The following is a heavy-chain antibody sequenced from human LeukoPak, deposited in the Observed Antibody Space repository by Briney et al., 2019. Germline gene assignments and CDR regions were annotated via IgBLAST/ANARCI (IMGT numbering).Heavy chain of an antibody. J-gene: IGHJ4*02. V-gene: IGHV3-30*04. Sequence: GGSLRLSCAASGFTFSSYAMHWVRQAPGKGLERVAVISYDGSNKYYADSVKGRFTISRDNSKNTLYLQMNSLRAEDTAVYYCARAGYSSGWYACYWGQGTLVTVSS. D-gene: IGHD6-19*01. CDR2: ISYDGSNK. CDR1: GFTFSSYA. CDR3: ARAGYSSGWYACY.